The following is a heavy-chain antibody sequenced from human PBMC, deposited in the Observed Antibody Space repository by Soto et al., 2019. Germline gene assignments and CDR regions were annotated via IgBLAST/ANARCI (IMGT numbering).Heavy chain of an antibody. Sequence: QLQLQESGPGLVKPSETLSLTCIVSGGSITRNNHYWGWIRQSPGKGLEWIGSILYSGSTNYNPSLKRRVTLSVETSKNRFCLKMSSVTAADTAVYYCARLGSSGWYQGSYFDYWGQGTRVTVSS. V-gene: IGHV4-39*01. CDR1: GGSITRNNHY. J-gene: IGHJ4*02. CDR2: ILYSGST. CDR3: ARLGSSGWYQGSYFDY. D-gene: IGHD6-19*01.